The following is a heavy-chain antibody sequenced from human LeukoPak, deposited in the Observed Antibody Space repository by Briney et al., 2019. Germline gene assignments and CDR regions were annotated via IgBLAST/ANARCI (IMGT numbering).Heavy chain of an antibody. CDR3: ARRRYCSGGSCYTFDY. CDR2: IYYSGST. CDR1: GGSISSYY. D-gene: IGHD2-15*01. V-gene: IGHV4-59*08. J-gene: IGHJ4*02. Sequence: PSETLSLTCTVSGGSISSYYWSWIRQPPGKGLEWIGYIYYSGSTNYNPSLKSRVTISVDTSKNQFSLKLSSVTAADTAVYYCARRRYCSGGSCYTFDYWGQGTLVTVSS.